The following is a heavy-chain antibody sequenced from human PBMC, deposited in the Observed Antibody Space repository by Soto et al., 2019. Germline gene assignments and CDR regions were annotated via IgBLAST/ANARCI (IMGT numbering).Heavy chain of an antibody. J-gene: IGHJ4*02. D-gene: IGHD6-13*01. V-gene: IGHV4-30-4*01. CDR3: ARTYLTAAGLFDY. Sequence: SETLSLTCTVSGGSISSGDYYWSWIRQPPGKGLEWIGYIYYSGSTYYNPSLKSRVTISVDTSKNQFSLKLSSVTAADTAVYYCARTYLTAAGLFDYWGQGTLVTVSS. CDR2: IYYSGST. CDR1: GGSISSGDYY.